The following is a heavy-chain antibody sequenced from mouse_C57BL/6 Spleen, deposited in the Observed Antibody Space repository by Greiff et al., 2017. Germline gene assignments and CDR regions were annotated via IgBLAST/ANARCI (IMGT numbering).Heavy chain of an antibody. J-gene: IGHJ2*01. D-gene: IGHD2-1*01. CDR2: IYPSDSET. Sequence: QVQLQQSGAELVRPGSSVKLSCKASGYTFTSYWMDWVKQRPGQGLEWIGNIYPSDSETHYNQKFKDKATLTVDKSSSTAYMQLSSLTSEDSAVYYCAREEGYGNFYFDYWGQGTTLTVSS. V-gene: IGHV1-61*01. CDR3: AREEGYGNFYFDY. CDR1: GYTFTSYW.